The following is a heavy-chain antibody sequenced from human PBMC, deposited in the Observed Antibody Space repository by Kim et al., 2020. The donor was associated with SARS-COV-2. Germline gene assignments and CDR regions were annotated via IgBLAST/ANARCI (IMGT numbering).Heavy chain of an antibody. J-gene: IGHJ4*02. V-gene: IGHV1-2*02. D-gene: IGHD2-21*02. Sequence: QKCQGRVTMTRDTSISTAYMELSRLRSDDTAVYYCARAKGDCGGDCYADYWGQGTLVTVSS. CDR3: ARAKGDCGGDCYADY.